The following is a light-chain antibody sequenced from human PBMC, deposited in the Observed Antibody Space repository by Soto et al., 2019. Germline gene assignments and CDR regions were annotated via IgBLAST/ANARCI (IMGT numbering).Light chain of an antibody. CDR2: EVT. CDR3: SSYACDYHLYV. V-gene: IGLV2-8*01. J-gene: IGLJ1*01. CDR1: SSDVGGYNY. Sequence: QSVLTQPPSASGSPGQSVTISCSGTSSDVGGYNYVSWYQHHPGKAPKLLIYEVTKRPSGVPDRFSGSKSANTASLTVSGLQTVDEADYFCSSYACDYHLYVFGTGTKLTVL.